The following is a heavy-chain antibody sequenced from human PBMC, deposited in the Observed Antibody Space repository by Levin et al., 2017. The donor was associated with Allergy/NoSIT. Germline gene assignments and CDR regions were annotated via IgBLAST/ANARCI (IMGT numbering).Heavy chain of an antibody. V-gene: IGHV4-39*02. D-gene: IGHD3-3*01. CDR1: GGSILSTNYY. J-gene: IGHJ5*02. CDR3: ARSSSLEYFDP. CDR2: IYYTGSS. Sequence: SQTLSLPCPVSGGSILSTNYYWGWIRQPPGKGLEWIGSIYYTGSSHYNPSLKSRVTISVDTSKDHFSLNLTSVTAADTAVYFCARSSSLEYFDPWGQGTLVTVSS.